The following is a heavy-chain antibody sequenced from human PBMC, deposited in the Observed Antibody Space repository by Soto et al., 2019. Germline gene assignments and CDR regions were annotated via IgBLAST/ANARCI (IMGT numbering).Heavy chain of an antibody. V-gene: IGHV4-61*01. CDR2: IYYSGST. J-gene: IGHJ5*02. CDR3: ARGYIAENWFDP. CDR1: GGSVSSGSYY. Sequence: QVQLQESGPGLVKPSETLSLTCTVSGGSVSSGSYYWSWIRQPPGKGLEWIGYIYYSGSTNYNPSLKSRVTISVDTSKNQFSLKLSSVTAADTAVYYCARGYIAENWFDPWGQGTLVTVSS. D-gene: IGHD6-13*01.